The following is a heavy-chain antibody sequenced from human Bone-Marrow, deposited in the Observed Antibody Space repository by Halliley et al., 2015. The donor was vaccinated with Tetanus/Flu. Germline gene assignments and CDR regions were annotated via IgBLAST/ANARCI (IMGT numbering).Heavy chain of an antibody. D-gene: IGHD3-3*01. CDR2: ISSGSKTI. CDR3: ARDGDFWSGRNFDL. V-gene: IGHV3-21*01. J-gene: IGHJ4*02. Sequence: VSSISSGSKTIKYADPVKGRFTISRDNAKNSLYLQMNSLRAEDTAVYFCARDGDFWSGRNFDLWGLGTLVTVSS.